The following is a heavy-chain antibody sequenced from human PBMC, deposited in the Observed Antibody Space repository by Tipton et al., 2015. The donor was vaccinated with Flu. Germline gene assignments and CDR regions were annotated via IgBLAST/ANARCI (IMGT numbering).Heavy chain of an antibody. V-gene: IGHV4-34*01. D-gene: IGHD1-26*01. CDR2: INHSGST. CDR3: ARGSRVGAKQGDFDY. CDR1: GGSFSGYY. J-gene: IGHJ4*02. Sequence: TLSLTCAVYGGSFSGYYWSWIRQPPGKGVGWVGGINHSGSTHYNPSPKSRVTISVETSKNQFSLKRSSVTAADTAVYYCARGSRVGAKQGDFDYWGQGTLVTVSS.